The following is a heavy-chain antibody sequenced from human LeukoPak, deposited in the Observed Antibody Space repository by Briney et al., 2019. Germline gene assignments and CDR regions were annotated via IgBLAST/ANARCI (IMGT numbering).Heavy chain of an antibody. D-gene: IGHD3-10*01. J-gene: IGHJ4*02. CDR2: IYYSGST. V-gene: IGHV4-61*01. Sequence: SETLSLTCTVSGGSISSGNYYWSWIRQPPGKGLEWIGYIYYSGSTNYNPSLKSRVTISVDTSKNQFSLKLSSVTAADTAVYYCAGDGSGSYYNHFDYWGQGTLVTVSS. CDR3: AGDGSGSYYNHFDY. CDR1: GGSISSGNYY.